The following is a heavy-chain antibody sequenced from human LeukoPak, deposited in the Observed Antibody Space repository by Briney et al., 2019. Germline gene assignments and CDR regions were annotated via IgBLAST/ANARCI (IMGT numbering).Heavy chain of an antibody. J-gene: IGHJ5*02. D-gene: IGHD3-22*01. CDR2: IIPILGIA. Sequence: GASVKVSCKASGGTFSSYAISWVRQAPGQGLEWMGRIIPILGIANYAQKFQGRVTITADKSTSTAYMELSSLRSEDTAVHYCAREGGGSYYDGSGYSSRNWFDPWGQGTLVTVSS. CDR1: GGTFSSYA. CDR3: AREGGGSYYDGSGYSSRNWFDP. V-gene: IGHV1-69*04.